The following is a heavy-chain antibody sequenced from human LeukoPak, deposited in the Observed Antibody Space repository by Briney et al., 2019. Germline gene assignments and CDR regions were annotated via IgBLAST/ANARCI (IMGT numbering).Heavy chain of an antibody. CDR3: ARVNDYVWGSYRPLDY. Sequence: ASVKVSCKASGYTFTSYDINWVRQATGQGLEWMGWMNPNSGNTGYALKFQGRVTMTRSTSINTAYMELSSLRSEDTAVYYCARVNDYVWGSYRPLDYWGQGTLVTVSS. CDR2: MNPNSGNT. J-gene: IGHJ4*02. D-gene: IGHD3-16*02. V-gene: IGHV1-8*01. CDR1: GYTFTSYD.